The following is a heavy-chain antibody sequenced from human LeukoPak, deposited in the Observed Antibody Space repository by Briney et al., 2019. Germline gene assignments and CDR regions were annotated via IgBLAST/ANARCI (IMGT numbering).Heavy chain of an antibody. CDR3: ARDRPYISGYYSGSVGCYFDY. J-gene: IGHJ4*02. CDR2: IYTSGST. Sequence: SETLSLTCTVSDDSISSGGYYWRWVRQPAGKGLEWIGHIYTSGSTDYNPSLKSRVTISVDTSKNQFSLKLTSVTAADTAVYYCARDRPYISGYYSGSVGCYFDYWGQGILVTVSS. CDR1: DDSISSGGYY. D-gene: IGHD3-22*01. V-gene: IGHV4-61*09.